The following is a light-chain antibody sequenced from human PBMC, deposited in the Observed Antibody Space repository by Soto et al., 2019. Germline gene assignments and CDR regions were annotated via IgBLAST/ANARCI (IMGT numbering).Light chain of an antibody. Sequence: DIQMTQSPSSVPAPVGDRVTITCRASQDISSWLVWYQQKPGKAPNLLIYGASSLQSGVPSRFSGSGSGTDFTLTISSLQPEDFATYYCQQANSFPWTFGQGTKVEMK. CDR3: QQANSFPWT. J-gene: IGKJ1*01. V-gene: IGKV1-12*02. CDR1: QDISSW. CDR2: GAS.